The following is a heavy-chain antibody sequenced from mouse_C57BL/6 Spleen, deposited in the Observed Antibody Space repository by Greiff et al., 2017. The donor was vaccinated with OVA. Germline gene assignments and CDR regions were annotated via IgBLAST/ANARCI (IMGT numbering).Heavy chain of an antibody. Sequence: DVQLVESGGGLVKPGGSLKLSCAASGFTFSDYGMHWVRQAPEKGLEWVAYISSGSSTIYYADTVKGRFTISRDNAKNTLFLQMTSLRSEDTAMYYCARGMVFWYFDVWGTGTTVTVSS. CDR3: ARGMVFWYFDV. J-gene: IGHJ1*03. V-gene: IGHV5-17*01. CDR2: ISSGSSTI. CDR1: GFTFSDYG. D-gene: IGHD2-10*02.